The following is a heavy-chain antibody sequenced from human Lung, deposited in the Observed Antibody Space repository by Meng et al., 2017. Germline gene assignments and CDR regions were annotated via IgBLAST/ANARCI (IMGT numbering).Heavy chain of an antibody. D-gene: IGHD4-17*01. CDR1: GYPFTQDA. CDR2: MYTNNGNT. V-gene: IGHV1-3*04. CDR3: ARGDYGGWPDP. Sequence: QAQLVQSGAEVKKPGASVKVSCRTYGYPFTQDAVHWVRQAPGQRLEWMGWMYTNNGNTKSSQKFQGRVTMTRDTSASTAYMELSSLRSEDTAVYYCARGDYGGWPDPWGQGTLVTVSS. J-gene: IGHJ5*02.